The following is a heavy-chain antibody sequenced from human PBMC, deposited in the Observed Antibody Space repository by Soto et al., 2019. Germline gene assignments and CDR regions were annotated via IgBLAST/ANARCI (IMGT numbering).Heavy chain of an antibody. J-gene: IGHJ4*02. CDR3: ARVSGYSYGNFDY. CDR2: IYYSGST. CDR1: GGSIGSGGYS. D-gene: IGHD5-18*01. V-gene: IGHV4-30-2*05. Sequence: SETLSLTCAVSGGSIGSGGYSWSGILQPPGKGLEWIGYIYYSGSTYYNPSLKSRVTISVDTSKNQFSLKLSSVTAADTAVYYCARVSGYSYGNFDYWGQRTLVTVSS.